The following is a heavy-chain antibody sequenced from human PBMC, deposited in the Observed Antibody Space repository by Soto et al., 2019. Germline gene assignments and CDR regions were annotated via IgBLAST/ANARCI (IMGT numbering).Heavy chain of an antibody. V-gene: IGHV4-39*01. CDR2: IYYSGST. CDR1: GGSISSSSYY. Sequence: SETLSLTCTVSGGSISSSSYYWGWIRQPPGKGLEWIGSIYYSGSTYYNPSLKSRVTISVDTSKNQFSLKLSSVTAADTAVYYCASVEGGDYIWGSYRYTLFDYWGQGTLVTVSS. J-gene: IGHJ4*02. CDR3: ASVEGGDYIWGSYRYTLFDY. D-gene: IGHD3-16*02.